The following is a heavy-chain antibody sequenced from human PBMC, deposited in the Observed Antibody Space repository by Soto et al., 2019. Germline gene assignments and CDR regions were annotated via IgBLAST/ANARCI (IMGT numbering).Heavy chain of an antibody. Sequence: SGPTLVNPTQTLTVTCPFSGFSLSNSGVGVAWIRQPPGKALEWLALIYGDNDKRYSPFLKTRLTITKDTSKNQVVLTMTNMDPVDTATYYCAHCTLHDYGDYDPGTSHVFDSWGQGTLVTVSS. CDR1: GFSLSNSGVG. CDR2: IYGDNDK. V-gene: IGHV2-5*02. J-gene: IGHJ4*02. D-gene: IGHD4-17*01. CDR3: AHCTLHDYGDYDPGTSHVFDS.